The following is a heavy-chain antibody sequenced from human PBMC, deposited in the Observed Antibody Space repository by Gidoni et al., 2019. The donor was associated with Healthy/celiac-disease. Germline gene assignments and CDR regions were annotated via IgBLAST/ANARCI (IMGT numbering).Heavy chain of an antibody. V-gene: IGHV4-34*01. CDR3: ARGYLGYCSSTSCYRTWGWFDP. Sequence: GLEWIGEINHSGSTNYNPSLKSRVTISVDTSKNQFSLKLSSVTAADTAVYYCARGYLGYCSSTSCYRTWGWFDPWGQGTLVTVSS. D-gene: IGHD2-2*02. J-gene: IGHJ5*02. CDR2: INHSGST.